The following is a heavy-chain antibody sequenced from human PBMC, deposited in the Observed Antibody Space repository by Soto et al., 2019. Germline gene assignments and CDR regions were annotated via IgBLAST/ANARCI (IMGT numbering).Heavy chain of an antibody. Sequence: QVQLVQSGADVKKPGTSVKVSCKAAGYSFTNYCMYWVRQAPGQGLEWMGMINPRTGSTRYAQKFQVRVTLTRDTSTTTVYMELSTLISDDTAVYYCARDGGLLTASWHYDLWGPGTLVTVSS. CDR2: INPRTGST. D-gene: IGHD2-15*01. CDR1: GYSFTNYC. V-gene: IGHV1-46*01. CDR3: ARDGGLLTASWHYDL. J-gene: IGHJ2*01.